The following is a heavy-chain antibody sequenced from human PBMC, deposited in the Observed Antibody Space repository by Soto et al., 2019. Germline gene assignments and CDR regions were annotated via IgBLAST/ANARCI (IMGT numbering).Heavy chain of an antibody. CDR2: ISSTTNYI. V-gene: IGHV3-21*01. CDR1: GFNFSRYS. CDR3: ASESEDLTSNFDY. J-gene: IGHJ4*02. Sequence: EVQLVESGGGLVRPWGSLSLSCAASGFNFSRYSMNWVRQAPGKGLEWVSSISSTTNYIYYADSMKSRFTVSRDNAKNSVYLEIKSLSAADTAVYYRASESEDLTSNFDYWGQGTLGTVSS.